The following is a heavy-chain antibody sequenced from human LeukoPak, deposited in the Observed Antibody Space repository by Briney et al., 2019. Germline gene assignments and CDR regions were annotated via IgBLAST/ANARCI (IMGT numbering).Heavy chain of an antibody. J-gene: IGHJ6*02. CDR3: ARDQVVGATWSSYGMDV. D-gene: IGHD1-26*01. V-gene: IGHV4-4*02. CDR2: IYHSGST. Sequence: LETLSLTCAVSGGSISSSNWWSWVRQPPGKGLEWIGEIYHSGSTNYNPSLKSRVTISVDKSKNQFSLKLSSVTAADTAVYYCARDQVVGATWSSYGMDVWGQGTTVTVSS. CDR1: GGSISSSNW.